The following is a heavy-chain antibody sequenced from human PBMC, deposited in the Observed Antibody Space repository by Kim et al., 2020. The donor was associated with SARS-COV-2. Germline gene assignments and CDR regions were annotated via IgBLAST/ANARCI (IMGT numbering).Heavy chain of an antibody. CDR1: GGSVSSGSYY. CDR2: IYYSGST. J-gene: IGHJ4*02. D-gene: IGHD3-22*01. V-gene: IGHV4-61*01. Sequence: SETLSLTCTVSGGSVSSGSYYWSWIRQPPGKGLEWIGYIYYSGSTNYNPSLKSRVTISVDTSKNQFSLKLSSVTAADTAVYYCARIASSSSGYYYPYYFDYWGQGTLVTVSS. CDR3: ARIASSSSGYYYPYYFDY.